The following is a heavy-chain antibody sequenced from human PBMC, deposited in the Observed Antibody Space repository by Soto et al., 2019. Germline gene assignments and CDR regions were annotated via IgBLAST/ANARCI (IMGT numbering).Heavy chain of an antibody. Sequence: ASVKVSCKASGYRFSSYGICWVRQAPGQGLQWMGWISTYSGNTNFAQDFRDRLTMTTDTSTNTAYMELRSLRSDDTAVYYCVRVNEGVYYDSSGYYDFWGQGTLVTVSS. CDR3: VRVNEGVYYDSSGYYDF. V-gene: IGHV1-18*04. CDR2: ISTYSGNT. CDR1: GYRFSSYG. J-gene: IGHJ4*02. D-gene: IGHD3-22*01.